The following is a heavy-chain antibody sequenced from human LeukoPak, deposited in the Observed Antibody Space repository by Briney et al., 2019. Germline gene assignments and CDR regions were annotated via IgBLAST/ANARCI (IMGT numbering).Heavy chain of an antibody. V-gene: IGHV3-23*01. CDR1: VFTVSSYA. D-gene: IGHD6-19*01. J-gene: IGHJ4*02. CDR2: ISGSGGST. Sequence: GGSLTLSCPASVFTVSSYALRWVRQTPGKGREWVSAISGSGGSTYYAGSVKGRFTISRDNSKNTLYLQMNSLRAEDTAVYYCAKLKYGSGWSLGYWGQGTLVTVSS. CDR3: AKLKYGSGWSLGY.